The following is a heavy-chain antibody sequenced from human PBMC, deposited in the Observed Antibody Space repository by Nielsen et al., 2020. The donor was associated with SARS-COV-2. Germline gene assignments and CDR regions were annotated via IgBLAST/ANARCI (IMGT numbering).Heavy chain of an antibody. Sequence: GESLKISCAASGFTFSSYAMHWVRQAPGKGLEWVAVISYDGSNKYYADSVKGRFTISRDNSKSTLYLQMNSLRAEDTAVYYCARAATWIVVVSPFDYWGQGTLVTVSS. J-gene: IGHJ4*02. V-gene: IGHV3-30*04. CDR2: ISYDGSNK. CDR3: ARAATWIVVVSPFDY. CDR1: GFTFSSYA. D-gene: IGHD3-22*01.